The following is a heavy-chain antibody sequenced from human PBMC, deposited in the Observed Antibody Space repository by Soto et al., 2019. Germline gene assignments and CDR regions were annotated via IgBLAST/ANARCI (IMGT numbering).Heavy chain of an antibody. J-gene: IGHJ6*02. CDR3: ARQGMAARKYFHRYLDV. D-gene: IGHD6-6*01. V-gene: IGHV3-30-3*01. CDR2: ISYDGSST. CDR1: GFTFRDYA. Sequence: GGSLRLSCAASGFTFRDYAFHWVRQAPGKGLEWVTLISYDGSSTLFADSVKGRFTISRDNSQKTLYLQMNSLRAEDTAVYYCARQGMAARKYFHRYLDVWGQGTTVTVSS.